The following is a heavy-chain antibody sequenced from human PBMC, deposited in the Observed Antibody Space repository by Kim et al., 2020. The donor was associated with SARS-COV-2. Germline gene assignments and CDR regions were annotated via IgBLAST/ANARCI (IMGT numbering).Heavy chain of an antibody. J-gene: IGHJ4*02. Sequence: GGSLRLSCVFSGFTFSSYGMHWVRQAPGKGLEWVAVISSDGGDKAYVPSVKGRFTISIDNSKNTLYLQMNSLRGDDTAVYYCAKDTTYGSGSSGSELFDYWGQGVLVTVSS. D-gene: IGHD3-10*01. V-gene: IGHV3-30*18. CDR2: ISSDGGDK. CDR3: AKDTTYGSGSSGSELFDY. CDR1: GFTFSSYG.